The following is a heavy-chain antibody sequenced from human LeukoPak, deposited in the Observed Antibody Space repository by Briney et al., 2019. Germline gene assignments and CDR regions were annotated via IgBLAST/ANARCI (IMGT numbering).Heavy chain of an antibody. CDR1: GGPMSSYH. D-gene: IGHD1-26*01. CDR2: IYYSGST. J-gene: IGHJ3*02. CDR3: AREVGATADGAFDI. V-gene: IGHV4-59*13. Sequence: SETVSLTCTVSGGPMSSYHGSGIPQPPGKAVEGWGYIYYSGSTNYNPSLKSRVTISVDTSKHQFPLKLSSVTAADTAVYYCAREVGATADGAFDIWGQGTMVTVSS.